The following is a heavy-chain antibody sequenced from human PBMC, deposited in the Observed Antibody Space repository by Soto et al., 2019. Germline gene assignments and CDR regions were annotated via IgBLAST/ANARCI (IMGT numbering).Heavy chain of an antibody. CDR2: IYHGDSDT. D-gene: IGHD5-12*01. Sequence: GESLKISCEGSGYNFNTYWIGWVRQMPGKGLEWMALIYHGDSDTRYSPSFEGQVTLSVDRSISTAYLQWSSLKASDTAIYYCATSTVSYVDIVSSTTLGYFDHWGQGTLVTVSS. J-gene: IGHJ4*02. CDR3: ATSTVSYVDIVSSTTLGYFDH. CDR1: GYNFNTYW. V-gene: IGHV5-51*01.